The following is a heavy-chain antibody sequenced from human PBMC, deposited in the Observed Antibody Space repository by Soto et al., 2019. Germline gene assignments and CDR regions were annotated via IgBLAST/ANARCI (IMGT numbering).Heavy chain of an antibody. CDR2: ISYDGTYK. D-gene: IGHD6-13*01. V-gene: IGHV3-30*18. CDR1: GLTFSSYG. CDR3: AKDRPNSSSRPDH. J-gene: IGHJ4*02. Sequence: QVQLVESGGGVVQPGRSLRLSCVASGLTFSSYGMHWVRQVPGKGLEWVAVISYDGTYKHYADSVKGRFTISRDNYKNTLYLQMNSLRVEDTAMYYCAKDRPNSSSRPDHWGQGTLVTVSS.